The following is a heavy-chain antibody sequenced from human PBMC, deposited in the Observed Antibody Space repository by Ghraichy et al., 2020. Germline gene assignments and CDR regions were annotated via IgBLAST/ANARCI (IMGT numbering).Heavy chain of an antibody. D-gene: IGHD3-22*01. V-gene: IGHV3-23*01. CDR3: AKDFHIGRYYYDSSGPSPDSGYFDY. CDR2: ISGSGGST. J-gene: IGHJ4*02. CDR1: GFTFSSYA. Sequence: LSLTCAASGFTFSSYAMSWVRQAPGKGLEWVSAISGSGGSTYYADSVKGRFTISRDNSKNTLYLQMNSLRAEDTAVYYCAKDFHIGRYYYDSSGPSPDSGYFDYWGQGTLVTVSS.